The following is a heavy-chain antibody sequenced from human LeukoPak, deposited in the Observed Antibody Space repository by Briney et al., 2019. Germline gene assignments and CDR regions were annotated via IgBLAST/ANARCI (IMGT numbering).Heavy chain of an antibody. J-gene: IGHJ6*02. CDR3: ASLLGGSRYCSGGSCYPVSYGMDV. D-gene: IGHD2-15*01. CDR1: GGTFSSYA. Sequence: ASVKVSCKASGGTFSSYAISWVRQAPGQGLEWMGRIIPILGIANYAQKFQGRVTITADKSTSTAYMELSSLRSEDTAVYYCASLLGGSRYCSGGSCYPVSYGMDVWGQGTTVTVSS. V-gene: IGHV1-69*04. CDR2: IIPILGIA.